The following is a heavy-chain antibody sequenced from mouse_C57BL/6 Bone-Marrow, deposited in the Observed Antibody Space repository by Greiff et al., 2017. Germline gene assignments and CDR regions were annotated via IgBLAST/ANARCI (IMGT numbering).Heavy chain of an antibody. V-gene: IGHV7-1*01. J-gene: IGHJ3*01. CDR3: ARDDGYYVRFAY. Sequence: EVQGVESGGGLVQSGRSLRLSCATSGFTFSDFYMEWVRQAPGKGLEWIAASRNKANDYTTEYSASVKGRFIVSRDTSQSILYLQMNALRAEDTAIYCCARDDGYYVRFAYWGQGTLVTVSA. CDR1: GFTFSDFY. D-gene: IGHD2-3*01. CDR2: SRNKANDYTT.